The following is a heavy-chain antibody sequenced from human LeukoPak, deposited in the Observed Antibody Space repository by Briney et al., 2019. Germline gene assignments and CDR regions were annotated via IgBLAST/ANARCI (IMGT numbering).Heavy chain of an antibody. CDR2: ISAYKGKT. Sequence: RVAAVTVSCKACGYTFNSYGISWVGQAPGQGGEGVGWISAYKGKTKYAEKLQGRVTMTTETVTSTAYMEVRSLRSADTAVYYCARDPPSDYYGIYVWGHATTVTVSS. J-gene: IGHJ6*02. V-gene: IGHV1-18*01. CDR1: GYTFNSYG. CDR3: ARDPPSDYYGIYV.